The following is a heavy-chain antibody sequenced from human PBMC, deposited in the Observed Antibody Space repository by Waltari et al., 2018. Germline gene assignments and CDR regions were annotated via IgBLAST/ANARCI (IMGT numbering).Heavy chain of an antibody. V-gene: IGHV3-74*01. CDR3: ARVATKTYSSPVPGRPYYYGMDV. CDR2: INSDGRST. CDR1: GFTFSRYW. D-gene: IGHD6-13*01. J-gene: IGHJ6*02. Sequence: EEQLVESGGGLVQPGESLRLSCAASGFTFSRYWMDWVRQAPGKGLVWGSRINSDGRSTSYAESVKGRFTISRDNAKNTLYVQMNRLRAEDTAVYYCARVATKTYSSPVPGRPYYYGMDVWGQGTTVTVSS.